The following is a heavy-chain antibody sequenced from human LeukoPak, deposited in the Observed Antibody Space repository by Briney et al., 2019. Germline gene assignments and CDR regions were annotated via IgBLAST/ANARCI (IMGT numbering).Heavy chain of an antibody. CDR2: ISGSSSYI. CDR3: ARDQSSVAGTTYNWFDP. V-gene: IGHV3-21*01. CDR1: GFTFSSYS. D-gene: IGHD6-19*01. Sequence: GGSLRLSCAASGFTFSSYSMNWIRQAPGKGLEWVSSISGSSSYIYYADSVKGRFTISRDNAKNSLYLQMNSLRAEDTAVYYCARDQSSVAGTTYNWFDPWGQGTLVTVAS. J-gene: IGHJ5*02.